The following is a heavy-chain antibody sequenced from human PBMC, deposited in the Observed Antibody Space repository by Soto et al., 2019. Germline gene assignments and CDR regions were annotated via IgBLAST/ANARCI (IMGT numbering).Heavy chain of an antibody. CDR3: ASPIYYDSSGSKFGPPYGMDV. CDR1: GYTFTSYA. CDR2: INAGNGNT. V-gene: IGHV1-3*01. D-gene: IGHD3-22*01. Sequence: ASVKVSCKASGYTFTSYAMHWVRQAPGQRLEWMGWINAGNGNTKYSQKFQGRVTITRDTSASTAYMELSSLRSEDTAVYYCASPIYYDSSGSKFGPPYGMDVWGQGTKVTVSS. J-gene: IGHJ6*02.